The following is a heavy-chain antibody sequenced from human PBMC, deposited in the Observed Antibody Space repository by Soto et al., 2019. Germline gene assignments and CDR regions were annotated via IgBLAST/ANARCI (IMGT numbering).Heavy chain of an antibody. J-gene: IGHJ3*02. CDR3: VRLERSKDAFDI. Sequence: PSETLSLTCTVSGGSISSSSYYWGWIRQPPGKGLEWIGTIYYSGSTYYNPSLKSRVTISVDTSKNQFSLKLSSVTAADTAVYYCVRLERSKDAFDIWGQGTMVT. CDR1: GGSISSSSYY. V-gene: IGHV4-39*01. CDR2: IYYSGST.